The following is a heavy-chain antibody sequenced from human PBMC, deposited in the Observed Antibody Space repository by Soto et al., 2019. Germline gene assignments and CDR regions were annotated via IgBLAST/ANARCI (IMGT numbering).Heavy chain of an antibody. J-gene: IGHJ4*02. CDR1: GGSISSGGYY. D-gene: IGHD5-18*01. CDR2: IYYSGST. CDR3: ARGEYSSLYFDY. Sequence: PSETLSLTCTVSGGSISSGGYYWSWIRQHPGKGLEWIGYIYYSGSTYYNPSLKSRVTISVDTSKNQFSLKLSSVTAADTAVYYCARGEYSSLYFDYWGQGTLVTVSS. V-gene: IGHV4-31*03.